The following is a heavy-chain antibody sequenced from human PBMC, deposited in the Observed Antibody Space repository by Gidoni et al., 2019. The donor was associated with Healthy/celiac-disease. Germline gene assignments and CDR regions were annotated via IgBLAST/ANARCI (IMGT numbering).Heavy chain of an antibody. CDR3: GRVFGSRRRPLGVRSWNIDY. D-gene: IGHD6-13*01. CDR1: GFTFSGSW. Sequence: EVQLVESGEGLVQPGGSLRLSFAASGFTFSGSWMHWFRQAPGKGLVWVSRIKRDGRSTSYADSVKGRFTISRDNAKNTLYLQMNRLRAEDTAVYDWGRVFGSRRRPLGVRSWNIDYGGQGTLVTVSS. J-gene: IGHJ4*02. V-gene: IGHV3-74*01. CDR2: IKRDGRST.